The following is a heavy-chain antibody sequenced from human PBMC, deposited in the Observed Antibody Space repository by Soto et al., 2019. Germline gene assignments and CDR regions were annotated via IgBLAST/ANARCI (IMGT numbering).Heavy chain of an antibody. CDR3: AKGFRSLEWYSLAPFDY. CDR1: GFTFDTYA. CDR2: IGSSGST. Sequence: AGGSLRLSCVASGFTFDTYALNWVRQAPGKGLEWVSAIGSSGSTYYADSVKGRFTISRDTPKKTLYLQMNGLRVEDTAKYYCAKGFRSLEWYSLAPFDYWGQGALVTVSS. J-gene: IGHJ4*02. V-gene: IGHV3-23*01. D-gene: IGHD3-3*01.